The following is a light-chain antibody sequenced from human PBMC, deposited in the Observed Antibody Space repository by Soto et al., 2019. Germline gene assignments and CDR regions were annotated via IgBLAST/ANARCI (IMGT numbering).Light chain of an antibody. V-gene: IGLV2-14*01. CDR3: SSYTSSSTPYV. J-gene: IGLJ1*01. CDR1: SSDVGGYNY. Sequence: QSALTQPASVSGSPGQAISISCTGTSSDVGGYNYVSWYQQHPGKAPKIMIYDVTNRPSGVSSRFSGSKSGNTASLTISGLQAEDEADYYCSSYTSSSTPYVFGTGTKLTVL. CDR2: DVT.